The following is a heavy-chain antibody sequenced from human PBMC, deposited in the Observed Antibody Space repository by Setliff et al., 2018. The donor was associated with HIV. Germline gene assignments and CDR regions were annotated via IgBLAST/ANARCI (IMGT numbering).Heavy chain of an antibody. CDR2: IFSSGST. CDR3: ARRIDNSGSFPDKNWFDT. Sequence: SETLSLTCTVSGGSISSYCWNWIRQSPGRGLEWIGFIFSSGSTKYNPSLQSRVTMSIDTSKNQHSLKLTSVTAADTAVYYCARRIDNSGSFPDKNWFDTWGQGSLVTVSS. D-gene: IGHD3-10*01. CDR1: GGSISSYC. J-gene: IGHJ5*02. V-gene: IGHV4-4*09.